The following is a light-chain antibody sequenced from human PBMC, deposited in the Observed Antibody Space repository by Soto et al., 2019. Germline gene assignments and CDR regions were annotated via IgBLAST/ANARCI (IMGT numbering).Light chain of an antibody. CDR2: GAS. Sequence: EMVLTQSPGTLSLSPGERATISCRASQSVSSSYLAWYQQKPGQAPRLLIYGASSRATGIPDRFSGSGSGTDFTLTISRLEPEDFAVYYGQQYGSSLLTFGGGTKVEIK. V-gene: IGKV3-20*01. CDR3: QQYGSSLLT. J-gene: IGKJ4*01. CDR1: QSVSSSY.